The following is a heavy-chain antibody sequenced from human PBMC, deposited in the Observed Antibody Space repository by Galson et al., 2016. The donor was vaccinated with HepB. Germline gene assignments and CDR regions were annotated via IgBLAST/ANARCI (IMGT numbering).Heavy chain of an antibody. CDR3: ARGFWGSSTPIGYYYYGMDV. Sequence: ETLSLTCTVSGGSISSSSYYWGWIRQPPGKGLEWIGIIYYSGSTYYNPSRQIRVTISVDTSKNQFPLKLSSVTAADTAVYYCARGFWGSSTPIGYYYYGMDVWGQGTTVTVSS. V-gene: IGHV4-39*06. D-gene: IGHD2-2*01. CDR1: GGSISSSSYY. J-gene: IGHJ6*02. CDR2: IYYSGST.